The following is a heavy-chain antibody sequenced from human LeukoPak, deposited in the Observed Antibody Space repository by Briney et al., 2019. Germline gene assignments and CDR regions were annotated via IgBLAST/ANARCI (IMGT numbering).Heavy chain of an antibody. V-gene: IGHV4-59*01. CDR2: IYYSGSGST. D-gene: IGHD3-10*01. J-gene: IGHJ6*02. CDR3: ARGYGSGSYYYYGMDV. Sequence: SETLSLTCTVSGGSISGYYWSWIRQPPGKGLEWIGYIYYSGSGSTNYNPSLKSRVTISVDTTKNQFSLKLSSVTAADTAVYYCARGYGSGSYYYYGMDVWGQGTTVTVSS. CDR1: GGSISGYY.